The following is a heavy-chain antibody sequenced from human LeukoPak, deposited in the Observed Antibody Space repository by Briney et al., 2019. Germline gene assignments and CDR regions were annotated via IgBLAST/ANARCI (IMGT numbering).Heavy chain of an antibody. CDR2: IYYSGST. D-gene: IGHD1-26*01. J-gene: IGHJ4*02. Sequence: SETLSLTCTVSGGSISSFYWSWIRQPPGKGLEWIGYIYYSGSTNYNPSLKSRVTISVDTSKIQFSLKLSSVTAADTAVYYCARDVVSSWSYYFDYWGQGTLVTVSS. V-gene: IGHV4-59*01. CDR1: GGSISSFY. CDR3: ARDVVSSWSYYFDY.